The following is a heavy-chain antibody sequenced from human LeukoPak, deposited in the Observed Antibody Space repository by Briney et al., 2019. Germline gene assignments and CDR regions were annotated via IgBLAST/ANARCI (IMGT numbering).Heavy chain of an antibody. Sequence: GGSLRLSCAASGFTFSSYEMNWVRQAPGKGLEWISYISSSASTIYYADSVKGRFTLSRDNAKNSLYLQMNSLRAEDTAIYYCVTRHDYGDHGRGCLDYWGQGTLVTVSS. CDR2: ISSSASTI. CDR3: VTRHDYGDHGRGCLDY. V-gene: IGHV3-48*03. D-gene: IGHD4-17*01. CDR1: GFTFSSYE. J-gene: IGHJ4*02.